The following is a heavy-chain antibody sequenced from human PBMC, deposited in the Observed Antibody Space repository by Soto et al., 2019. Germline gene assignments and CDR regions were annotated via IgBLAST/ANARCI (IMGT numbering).Heavy chain of an antibody. CDR2: IYSGGST. D-gene: IGHD3-22*01. J-gene: IGHJ4*02. Sequence: GGSLRLSCAASGFTVSSNYMSWVRQAPGKGLEWVSVIYSGGSTYYADSVKGRFTISRDNSKSTLYLQMNSLRAEDTAVYYCARGLTYYYDSSGYSWIDYWGQGTLVTVSS. V-gene: IGHV3-53*01. CDR3: ARGLTYYYDSSGYSWIDY. CDR1: GFTVSSNY.